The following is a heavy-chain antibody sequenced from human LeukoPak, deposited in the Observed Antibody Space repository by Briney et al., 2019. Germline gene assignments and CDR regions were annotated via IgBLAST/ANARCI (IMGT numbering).Heavy chain of an antibody. Sequence: SETLSLTCTVAGGSTSSYYWSWIRQPPGKGLEWIGYMSNSGNTKYNPSLKGRATISVDTSKNQFSLKVSSVTAADTAVYYCARSPAGRYYDCLWGQGTLVTVSS. CDR3: ARSPAGRYYDCL. D-gene: IGHD3-3*01. V-gene: IGHV4-59*01. J-gene: IGHJ4*02. CDR1: GGSTSSYY. CDR2: MSNSGNT.